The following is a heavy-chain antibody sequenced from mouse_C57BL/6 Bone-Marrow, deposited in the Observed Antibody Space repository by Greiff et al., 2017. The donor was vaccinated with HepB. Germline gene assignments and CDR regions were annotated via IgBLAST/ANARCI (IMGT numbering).Heavy chain of an antibody. J-gene: IGHJ4*01. CDR3: ARESYYGIFYAMDY. CDR1: GFSLTSYG. D-gene: IGHD2-10*01. CDR2: IWSGGST. Sequence: QVQLQQSGPGLVQPSQSLSITCTVSGFSLTSYGVHWVRQSPGKGLEWLGVIWSGGSTDYNAAFISRLSISKDNSKSQVFLKMNSLQTDDTARYYCARESYYGIFYAMDYWGQGTSVTVSS. V-gene: IGHV2-2*01.